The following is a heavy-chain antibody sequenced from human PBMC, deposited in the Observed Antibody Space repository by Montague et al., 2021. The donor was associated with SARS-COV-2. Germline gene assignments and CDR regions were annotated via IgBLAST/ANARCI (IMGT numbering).Heavy chain of an antibody. CDR1: GESISGYY. J-gene: IGHJ4*03. Sequence: SETLSLTCAVYGESISGYYWSWIRQSPGEGLEWIGDVSYTGSSNYTPSLKTRVTLSLDTPKNHFSLKLRSVTAADTAMYYCARAHNTCFIVTCENGFDVWGLGALVTVSS. CDR3: ARAHNTCFIVTCENGFDV. V-gene: IGHV4-34*01. D-gene: IGHD2-15*01. CDR2: VSYTGSS.